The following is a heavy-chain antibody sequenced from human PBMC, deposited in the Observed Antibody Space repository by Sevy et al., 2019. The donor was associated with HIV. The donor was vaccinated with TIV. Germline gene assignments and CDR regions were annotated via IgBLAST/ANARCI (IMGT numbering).Heavy chain of an antibody. Sequence: GGSLRLSCAASGFTFSSYWMHWVRQAPGKGLVWVSRINSDGSSTSYADSVKGRFTISRDNAKNTLYLQMNRLRAEDTAVYYCARDIGYSSSWYQGPGYYGMDVWGQGTTVTVSS. CDR2: INSDGSST. CDR3: ARDIGYSSSWYQGPGYYGMDV. J-gene: IGHJ6*02. D-gene: IGHD6-13*01. CDR1: GFTFSSYW. V-gene: IGHV3-74*01.